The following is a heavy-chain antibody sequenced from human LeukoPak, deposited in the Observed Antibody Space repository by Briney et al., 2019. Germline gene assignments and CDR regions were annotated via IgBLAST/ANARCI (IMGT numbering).Heavy chain of an antibody. CDR1: GFSFSRYW. CDR2: INKEGSEK. Sequence: SGGSLRLSCAASGFSFSRYWMTWVRQAPGKGLEWVANINKEGSEKYFLDSVKGRFNISRDNSNNSLYLQMDSLRAEDTSVYYCARDRFRGSSGARCSKCVFDWWGRGTLVTVSS. J-gene: IGHJ4*02. D-gene: IGHD2-15*01. V-gene: IGHV3-7*01. CDR3: ARDRFRGSSGARCSKCVFDW.